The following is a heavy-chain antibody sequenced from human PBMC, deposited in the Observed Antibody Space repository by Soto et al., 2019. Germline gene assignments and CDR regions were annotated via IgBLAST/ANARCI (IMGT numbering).Heavy chain of an antibody. J-gene: IGHJ4*02. CDR3: ARASRRSPGDY. D-gene: IGHD3-10*01. Sequence: SETLSLTCAVYGGSFSGYYWSWIRQPPGKGLEWIGEINHSGSTNYNPSLKSRVTISVDTAKNQFSLKLSSVTAADTAVYYCARASRRSPGDYWGQGTLVTVSS. CDR1: GGSFSGYY. CDR2: INHSGST. V-gene: IGHV4-34*01.